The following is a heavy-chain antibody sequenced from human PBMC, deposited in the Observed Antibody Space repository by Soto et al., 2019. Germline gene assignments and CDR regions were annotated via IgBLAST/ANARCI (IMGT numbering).Heavy chain of an antibody. V-gene: IGHV4-30-4*01. CDR3: ARDTYSGYDFGL. Sequence: SETLSLTCSVSGASVAGGSYYWSWVRQPPGKGLEWIGYIPSRGRPFYNPSLTSRGTISADTSKNQLSLQLTSVTAADTAVYYSARDTYSGYDFGLWGRGTLVTVSS. D-gene: IGHD5-12*01. CDR1: GASVAGGSYY. CDR2: IPSRGRP. J-gene: IGHJ5*02.